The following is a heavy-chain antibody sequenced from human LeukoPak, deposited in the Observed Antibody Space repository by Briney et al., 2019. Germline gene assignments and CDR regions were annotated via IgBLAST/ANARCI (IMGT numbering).Heavy chain of an antibody. CDR3: ARNWFDP. CDR2: LYSGGST. CDR1: GFTVSTNY. V-gene: IGHV3-53*04. J-gene: IGHJ5*02. Sequence: PGGSLRLSCAASGFTVSTNYMSWVRQAPGKGLEWVSVLYSGGSTYYADSVKGRFTISRHNSKNTLFLQMNSLRFEDTAMYYCARNWFDPWGQGTLVTVSS.